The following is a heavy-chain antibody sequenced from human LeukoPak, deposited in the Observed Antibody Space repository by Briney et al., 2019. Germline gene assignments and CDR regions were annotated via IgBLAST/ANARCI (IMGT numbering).Heavy chain of an antibody. Sequence: ASVMVSCKASGYTFTSYGISWVRQAPGQGLEGMGWISAYSGDTNYAQKFQGSATMTTDTSTSTAYMELWSLSSDDTAVDYCGRGPKAGDPPHDMVVWGRGTTGTVSS. V-gene: IGHV1-18*01. CDR3: GRGPKAGDPPHDMVV. CDR1: GYTFTSYG. CDR2: ISAYSGDT. J-gene: IGHJ6*02. D-gene: IGHD2-21*01.